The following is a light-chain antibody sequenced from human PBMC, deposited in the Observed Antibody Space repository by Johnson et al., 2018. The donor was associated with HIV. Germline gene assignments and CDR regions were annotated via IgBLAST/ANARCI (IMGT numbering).Light chain of an antibody. V-gene: IGLV1-51*02. J-gene: IGLJ1*01. CDR2: ENN. CDR1: SSNIGNNY. CDR3: GTWDSSLRKV. Sequence: QSVLTQPPSVSAAPGQKVTISCSGSSSNIGNNYVSWYQQLPGTAPKLLIYENNKRPSGVPDRFPGSKSGPSATRGITGLKTGDEAHYYCGTWDSSLRKVFGTVTKVTVL.